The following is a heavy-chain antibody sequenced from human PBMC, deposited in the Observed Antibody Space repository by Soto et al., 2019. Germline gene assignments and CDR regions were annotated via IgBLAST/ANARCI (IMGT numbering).Heavy chain of an antibody. CDR2: IYYSGST. J-gene: IGHJ4*02. CDR1: GGSISSPDYY. CDR3: ARIKGGAAGNFDY. V-gene: IGHV4-31*03. Sequence: QVQLQESGPGLVKPSQTLSLTCTVSGGSISSPDYYWTWIRQHPGKGLDGIGYIYYSGSTYYNPSLNSRVTISVDTSKNQFSLKLTSVTAADTAVYYCARIKGGAAGNFDYWGQGTLVTVSS. D-gene: IGHD6-13*01.